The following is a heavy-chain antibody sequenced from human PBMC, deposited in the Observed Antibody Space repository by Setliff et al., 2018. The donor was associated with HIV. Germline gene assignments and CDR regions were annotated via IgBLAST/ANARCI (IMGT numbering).Heavy chain of an antibody. CDR3: ARPSLGIGGGSIFDL. J-gene: IGHJ4*02. V-gene: IGHV4-39*01. CDR1: GGFSISNTDY. CDR2: IHFSGTT. Sequence: PSETLSLTCTVSGGFSISNTDYWGWIRQSPGKGLEWIGNIHFSGTTYYNPSLKSRVTMFVATSKQQFFLSLASVTAADTALYYCARPSLGIGGGSIFDLWGQGTLVTVSS. D-gene: IGHD3-3*01.